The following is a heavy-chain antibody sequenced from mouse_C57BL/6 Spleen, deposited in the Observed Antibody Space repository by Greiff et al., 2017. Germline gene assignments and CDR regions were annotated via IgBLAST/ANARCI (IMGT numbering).Heavy chain of an antibody. CDR1: GFTFTSYW. J-gene: IGHJ3*01. D-gene: IGHD1-1*02. V-gene: IGHV1-59*01. CDR2: IDPSDSYT. Sequence: QVQLQQPGAELVRPGTSVKLSCKASGFTFTSYWLHWVKQRPGPGLEWIGVIDPSDSYTNYNQQFKGKATLTVDTSSSTAYMQLSSLTSEDSAVYYWARGGGSTWFAYWGQGTLVTVSA. CDR3: ARGGGSTWFAY.